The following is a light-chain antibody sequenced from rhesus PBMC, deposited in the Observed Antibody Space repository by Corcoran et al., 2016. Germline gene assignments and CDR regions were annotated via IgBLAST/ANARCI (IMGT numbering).Light chain of an antibody. CDR3: LQHDNYPFT. Sequence: DIQMTQSPSSLSASVGDTVTITCRASQGISSYLNWFQQKPGKAPKLLIYASSRLETGVPSRFSGSGSGTEFTLTISSLQPEDFAVYYCLQHDNYPFTFGRGTKLDIK. V-gene: IGKV1-28*01. CDR1: QGISSY. J-gene: IGKJ3*01. CDR2: ASS.